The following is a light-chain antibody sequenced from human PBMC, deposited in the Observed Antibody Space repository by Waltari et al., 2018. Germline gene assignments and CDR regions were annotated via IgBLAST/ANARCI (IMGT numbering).Light chain of an antibody. J-gene: IGLJ3*02. Sequence: QSALTQPASVSGSPGQSITISCTGTNSDIGNYNLFSWYQQYPGKAPKLVIYEDSQRPSGVSHRFSGSKSGNTASLTISGLQADDESDFHCSSFATSGIWVFGGGTRLTVL. CDR3: SSFATSGIWV. CDR1: NSDIGNYNL. CDR2: EDS. V-gene: IGLV2-23*01.